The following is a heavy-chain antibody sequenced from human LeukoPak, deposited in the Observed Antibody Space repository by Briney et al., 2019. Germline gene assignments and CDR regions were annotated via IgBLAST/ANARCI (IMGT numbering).Heavy chain of an antibody. Sequence: GGSLRLSCAASGFTFSNYGMHWVRQAPGKGLEWVSAISGSGGSTYYADSVKGRFTISRDNSKNTLYLQMNSLRAEDTAVYYCAKVGGSSTSSDLDYWGQGTLVTVSS. CDR1: GFTFSNYG. V-gene: IGHV3-23*01. D-gene: IGHD2-2*01. CDR3: AKVGGSSTSSDLDY. J-gene: IGHJ4*02. CDR2: ISGSGGST.